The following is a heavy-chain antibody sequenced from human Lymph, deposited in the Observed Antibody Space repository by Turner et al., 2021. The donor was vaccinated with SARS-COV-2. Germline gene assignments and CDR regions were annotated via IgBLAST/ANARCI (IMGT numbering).Heavy chain of an antibody. D-gene: IGHD2-21*02. V-gene: IGHV3-21*01. CDR1: GFTFISYS. Sequence: EVQLVESGGGVVMPGGSLSLPCAASGFTFISYSMNWVRQAPGKGLEWVSSITITSSYIYYADSVKGRFTISRDNAKNSLYLQMNSLRAEDTAVYYCARGPPDFPYYFDYWGQGTLVTVSS. CDR2: ITITSSYI. J-gene: IGHJ4*02. CDR3: ARGPPDFPYYFDY.